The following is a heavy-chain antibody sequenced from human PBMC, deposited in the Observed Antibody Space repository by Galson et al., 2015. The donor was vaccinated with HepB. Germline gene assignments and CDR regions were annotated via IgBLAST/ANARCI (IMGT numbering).Heavy chain of an antibody. J-gene: IGHJ6*03. V-gene: IGHV1-69*13. CDR1: GGTFSSYA. Sequence: SVKVSCKASGGTFSSYAISWVRQAPGQGLEWMGGIIPIFGTANYAQKFQGRVTITADESTSTAYMELSSLRSEDTAVYYCARDPGVVPAAKRYYYYYMDVWGKGTTVTVSS. CDR3: ARDPGVVPAAKRYYYYYMDV. CDR2: IIPIFGTA. D-gene: IGHD2-2*01.